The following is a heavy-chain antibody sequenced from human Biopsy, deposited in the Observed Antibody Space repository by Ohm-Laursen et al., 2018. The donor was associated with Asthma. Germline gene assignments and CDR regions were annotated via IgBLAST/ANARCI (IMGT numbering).Heavy chain of an antibody. Sequence: ASVKVSCKTSGYTFNSAGITRVRQAPGQGLEWTGWISVYNGNTKVAQKLQDRVTMITDTSTSTAYMELRSLRSDDTAVYFCARAVDYSHYYGIDVWGQGTTVTVS. V-gene: IGHV1-18*01. CDR2: ISVYNGNT. D-gene: IGHD3-10*01. CDR3: ARAVDYSHYYGIDV. CDR1: GYTFNSAG. J-gene: IGHJ6*02.